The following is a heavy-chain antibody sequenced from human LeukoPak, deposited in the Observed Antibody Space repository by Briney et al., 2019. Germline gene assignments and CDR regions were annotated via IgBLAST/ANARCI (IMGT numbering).Heavy chain of an antibody. V-gene: IGHV4-39*07. Sequence: PSETLSLTCTVSGGSISSSSYYWGWIRQPPGKGLEWIGSIYYSGSTYYNPSLKSRVTISVGTSKNQFSLKLSSVTAADTAVYYCARDRHKLVDIVAGILDYWGQGTLVTVSS. CDR2: IYYSGST. D-gene: IGHD5-12*01. CDR3: ARDRHKLVDIVAGILDY. CDR1: GGSISSSSYY. J-gene: IGHJ4*02.